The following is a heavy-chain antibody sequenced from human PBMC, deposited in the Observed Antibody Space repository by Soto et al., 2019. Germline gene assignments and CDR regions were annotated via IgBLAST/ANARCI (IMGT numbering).Heavy chain of an antibody. D-gene: IGHD3-22*01. CDR1: GFTFSSYW. CDR3: ARGDGDYYDGNGYLGRH. Sequence: GGSLRLSCAASGFTFSSYWLHWVRQASGKGLVWVSRINSDGSRTSYADSAKGRFTISRDNAKNMVYLQMNSLRAVDTAVYYCARGDGDYYDGNGYLGRHWGQGTLVTVSS. J-gene: IGHJ4*02. CDR2: INSDGSRT. V-gene: IGHV3-74*01.